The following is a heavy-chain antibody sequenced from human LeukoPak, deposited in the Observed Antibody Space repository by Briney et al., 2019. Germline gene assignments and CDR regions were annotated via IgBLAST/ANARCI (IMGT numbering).Heavy chain of an antibody. CDR2: IWYDGSNK. J-gene: IGHJ5*02. CDR3: ARGPYGSGSYSWFDP. D-gene: IGHD3-10*01. V-gene: IGHV3-33*01. CDR1: GFTFSSYG. Sequence: GGSLRLSCAASGFTFSSYGMHWVRQAPGKGLEWVAVIWYDGSNKYYADSVKGRFTISRHNSKNTLYLQMNSLRAEDTAVYYCARGPYGSGSYSWFDPWGQGTLVTVSS.